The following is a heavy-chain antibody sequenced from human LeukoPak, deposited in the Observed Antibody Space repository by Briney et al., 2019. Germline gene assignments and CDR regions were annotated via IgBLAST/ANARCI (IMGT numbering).Heavy chain of an antibody. D-gene: IGHD2-15*01. J-gene: IGHJ4*02. V-gene: IGHV3-7*05. CDR1: GFIFSNPW. Sequence: GGALRLSCAASGFIFSNPWMTWVRQAPGKGLEWVANIKGDGREKEYVEPVKGRFTISRDNAKNPLYLQMNSLRAEDTAVYYCATNAGWFRLDSWGQGALVTVSS. CDR2: IKGDGREK. CDR3: ATNAGWFRLDS.